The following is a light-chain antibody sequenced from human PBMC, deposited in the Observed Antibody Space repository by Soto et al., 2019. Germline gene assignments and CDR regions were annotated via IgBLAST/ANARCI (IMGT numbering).Light chain of an antibody. Sequence: EIVLTQSPVTLSVSPGEGATLSCRASQTINNNLAWYQQKPGQAPRLLIYGVSSRATGIPDRFSGSGSGTDFALTISRLESEDFAVYYCQQYGSSPTTFGQGTKVDI. CDR3: QQYGSSPTT. J-gene: IGKJ1*01. CDR1: QTINNN. V-gene: IGKV3-20*01. CDR2: GVS.